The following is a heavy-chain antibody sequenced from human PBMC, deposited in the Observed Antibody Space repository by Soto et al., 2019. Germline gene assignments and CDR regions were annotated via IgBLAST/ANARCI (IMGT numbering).Heavy chain of an antibody. Sequence: GGSLRLSCAASGFTFSSYAMHWVRQAPGKGLEWVAVISYDGSNKYYADSVKGRFTISRDNSKNTLYLQMNSLRAEDTAVYYCAREPEYRNVDTAMVFGYWGQGTLVTVSS. CDR1: GFTFSSYA. V-gene: IGHV3-30-3*01. D-gene: IGHD5-18*01. CDR3: AREPEYRNVDTAMVFGY. CDR2: ISYDGSNK. J-gene: IGHJ4*02.